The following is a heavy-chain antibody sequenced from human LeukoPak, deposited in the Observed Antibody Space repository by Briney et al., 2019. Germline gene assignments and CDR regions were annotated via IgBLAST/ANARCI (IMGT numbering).Heavy chain of an antibody. Sequence: PSETLSLTCAVYGGSFSGYYWSWIRQPPGKGLEWIGEINHSGSTNYNPSLKSRVTISVDTSKNQFSLKLSSVTAADTAVYYCARSSTAVAGTENAFDIWGQGTMVTVSS. CDR1: GGSFSGYY. V-gene: IGHV4-34*01. J-gene: IGHJ3*02. CDR3: ARSSTAVAGTENAFDI. CDR2: INHSGST. D-gene: IGHD6-19*01.